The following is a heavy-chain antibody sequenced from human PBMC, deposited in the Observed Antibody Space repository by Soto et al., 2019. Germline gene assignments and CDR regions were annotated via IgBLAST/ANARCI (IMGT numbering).Heavy chain of an antibody. CDR3: AKEKSPYCGGDCSTFDY. CDR1: GFTFSSYA. CDR2: ISYDGSNK. D-gene: IGHD2-21*02. J-gene: IGHJ4*02. Sequence: LRLSCAASGFTFSSYAMHWVRQAPGRGLEWVAVISYDGSNKYYADSVKGRFTISRDNSKNTLYLQMNSLRAEDTAVYYCAKEKSPYCGGDCSTFDYWGQGTLVTVSS. V-gene: IGHV3-30-3*01.